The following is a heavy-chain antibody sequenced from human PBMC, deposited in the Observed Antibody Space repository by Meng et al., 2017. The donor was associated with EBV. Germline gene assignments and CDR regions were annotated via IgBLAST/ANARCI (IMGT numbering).Heavy chain of an antibody. CDR2: INAGNGNT. Sequence: QGQRVRSGAGVKKPWASVKVSCKASGYTFTSYAMHWVRQAPGQRLEWMGWINAGNGNTKYSQKFQGRVTITRDTSASTAYMELSSLRSEDTAVYYCARRGGVADWFDPWGQGTLVTVSS. D-gene: IGHD2-15*01. CDR3: ARRGGVADWFDP. CDR1: GYTFTSYA. V-gene: IGHV1-3*01. J-gene: IGHJ5*02.